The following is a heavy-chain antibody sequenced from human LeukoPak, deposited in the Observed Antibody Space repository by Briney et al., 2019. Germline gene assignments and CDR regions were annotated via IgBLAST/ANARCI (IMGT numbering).Heavy chain of an antibody. J-gene: IGHJ5*02. Sequence: SVKVSCKASGGTFSSYAISWVRQAPGQGLEWTGRIIPILGIANYAQKFQGRVTITADKSTSTAYMELSSLRSEDTAVYYCARHGGYYYDSSRYYHDTWGQATLVTVS. D-gene: IGHD3-22*01. V-gene: IGHV1-69*04. CDR1: GGTFSSYA. CDR3: ARHGGYYYDSSRYYHDT. CDR2: IIPILGIA.